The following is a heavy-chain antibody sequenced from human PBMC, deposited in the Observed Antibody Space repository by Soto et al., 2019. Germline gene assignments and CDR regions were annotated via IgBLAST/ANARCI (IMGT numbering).Heavy chain of an antibody. CDR1: GGTFSSYT. V-gene: IGHV1-69*02. J-gene: IGHJ4*02. CDR3: ATGGSGVTLAY. D-gene: IGHD3-10*01. CDR2: IIPILGIA. Sequence: QVQLVQSGAEVKKPGSSVKVSCKASGGTFSSYTISWVRQAPGQGLEWMGRIIPILGIANYAQKFQGRVTITADKSTSTAYMELSSLRSEDTAVYDFATGGSGVTLAYWGQGTLVIVSS.